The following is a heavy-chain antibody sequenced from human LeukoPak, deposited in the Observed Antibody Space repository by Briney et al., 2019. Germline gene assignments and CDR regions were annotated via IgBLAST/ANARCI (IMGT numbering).Heavy chain of an antibody. V-gene: IGHV3-23*01. D-gene: IGHD2-15*01. CDR3: VRQDCSAGSCYLDY. Sequence: PGGSLRLSCAASGFTFSSTSMSWVRQAPGKGLEWVAVTVGGGDGTYYADSMKGRLTISRDDSQNSLFMEMNSLRAEDTAVYYCVRQDCSAGSCYLDYWGQGILVTVSS. CDR1: GFTFSSTS. CDR2: TVGGGDGT. J-gene: IGHJ4*02.